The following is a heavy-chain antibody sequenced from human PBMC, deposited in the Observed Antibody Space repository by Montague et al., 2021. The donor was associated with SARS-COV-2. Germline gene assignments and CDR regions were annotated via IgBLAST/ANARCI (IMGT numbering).Heavy chain of an antibody. CDR3: ARDGPRHLPPSDLDY. D-gene: IGHD1-14*01. J-gene: IGHJ4*02. CDR2: IDFSANTI. CDR1: RLPFNGYA. V-gene: IGHV3-48*03. Sequence: SLRLSCAASRLPFNGYAMHWVRQAPGKGLEWISYIDFSANTIYYADSVKGRFTISRDNAKNSLYLQMDSLGVEDTAIYYCARDGPRHLPPSDLDYWGRGTLVTVSS.